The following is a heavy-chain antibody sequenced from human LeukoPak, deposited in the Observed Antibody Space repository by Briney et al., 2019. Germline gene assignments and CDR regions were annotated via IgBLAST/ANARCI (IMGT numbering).Heavy chain of an antibody. CDR3: ARGVAGVYFYYYMDV. V-gene: IGHV1-2*04. Sequence: ASVKVSCKASGYTFTGYYMHWVRQAPGQGLEWMGWINPNNGDTHYAQKFQGSVTMTRDTSISTAYMELSSLRSDDTAVYYCARGVAGVYFYYYMDVWGKGTTVTVSS. CDR2: INPNNGDT. J-gene: IGHJ6*03. D-gene: IGHD1-14*01. CDR1: GYTFTGYY.